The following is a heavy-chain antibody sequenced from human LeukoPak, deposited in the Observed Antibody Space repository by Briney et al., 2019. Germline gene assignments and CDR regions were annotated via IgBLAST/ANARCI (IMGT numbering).Heavy chain of an antibody. J-gene: IGHJ4*02. Sequence: KPSETLSLTCTVSGRSISTYYWSWIRQPPGKGLEGIGYVYYSGSTNYKPSLKSRVTISVDTSKNQFSLRLRSVTAADTAVYYCARVTGTTGGLTLYYFDYWGQGTLVTVSS. D-gene: IGHD1-7*01. CDR3: ARVTGTTGGLTLYYFDY. V-gene: IGHV4-59*01. CDR1: GRSISTYY. CDR2: VYYSGST.